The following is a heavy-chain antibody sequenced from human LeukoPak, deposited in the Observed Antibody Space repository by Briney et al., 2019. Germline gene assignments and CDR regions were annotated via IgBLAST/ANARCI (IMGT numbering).Heavy chain of an antibody. CDR2: TYYSGST. D-gene: IGHD4-17*01. CDR1: GGSISSYY. J-gene: IGHJ3*02. V-gene: IGHV4-59*01. CDR3: ARGTDYGESAFDI. Sequence: SETLSLTCTVSGGSISSYYWSWIRQPPGKGLEWIGYTYYSGSTNYNPSLKSRVTISVDTSKNQFSLKLSSVTAADTAVYYCARGTDYGESAFDIWGQGTMVTVSS.